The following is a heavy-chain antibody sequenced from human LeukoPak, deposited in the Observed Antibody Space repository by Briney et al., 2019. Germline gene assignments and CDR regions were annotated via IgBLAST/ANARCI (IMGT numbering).Heavy chain of an antibody. V-gene: IGHV3-30*03. CDR2: VSYDGNTK. Sequence: GGSLRLSCAAYGFTFSSYGTHWVRQAPGKGLEWVAVVSYDGNTKYYADSVKGRFTVSRDNSKNTLYLQMNSLRAEDTAVYYCTRDRTTYYYDSSGYSALFDYWGQGTLVTVSS. D-gene: IGHD3-22*01. CDR1: GFTFSSYG. J-gene: IGHJ4*02. CDR3: TRDRTTYYYDSSGYSALFDY.